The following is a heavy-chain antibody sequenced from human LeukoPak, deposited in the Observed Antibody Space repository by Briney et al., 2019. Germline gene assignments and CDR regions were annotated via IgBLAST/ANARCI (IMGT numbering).Heavy chain of an antibody. V-gene: IGHV4-39*07. CDR1: GGSISSSSYY. D-gene: IGHD1-26*01. CDR3: ARALDVVGAFDY. Sequence: SETLSLTCTVSGGSISSSSYYWGWIRQPPGKGLEWIGSIYYSGSTYYNPSLKSRVTISVDTSKNQFSLKLSSVTAADTAVYYCARALDVVGAFDYWGQGTLVTVSS. CDR2: IYYSGST. J-gene: IGHJ4*02.